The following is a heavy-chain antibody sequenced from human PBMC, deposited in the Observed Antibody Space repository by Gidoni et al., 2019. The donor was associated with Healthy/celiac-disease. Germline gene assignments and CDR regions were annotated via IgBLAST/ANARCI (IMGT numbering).Heavy chain of an antibody. CDR1: GFTFTSSA. CDR2: IVVGSGNT. CDR3: AAEGQDIVVVPAVTDAFDI. D-gene: IGHD2-2*01. J-gene: IGHJ3*02. V-gene: IGHV1-58*01. Sequence: QMQLVQSGPEVKKPGTSVKVSCKASGFTFTSSAVQWVRQARGQRLEWIGWIVVGSGNTNYAQKFQGRVTITRDMSTSTAYMELSSLRSEDTAVYYCAAEGQDIVVVPAVTDAFDIWGQGTMVTVSS.